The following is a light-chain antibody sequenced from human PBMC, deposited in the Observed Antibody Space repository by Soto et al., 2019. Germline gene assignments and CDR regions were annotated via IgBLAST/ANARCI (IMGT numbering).Light chain of an antibody. CDR3: SSYTGSTLVV. Sequence: QSALTQHASVSGSPGQSITISCIGSSSDIGGYNFVSWYQQHPGKAPKLMIYDVITRPSGISNRFSASKSGNTASLTISGLQAEDEADYYCSSYTGSTLVVFGGGTKLTVL. CDR2: DVI. CDR1: SSDIGGYNF. V-gene: IGLV2-14*03. J-gene: IGLJ2*01.